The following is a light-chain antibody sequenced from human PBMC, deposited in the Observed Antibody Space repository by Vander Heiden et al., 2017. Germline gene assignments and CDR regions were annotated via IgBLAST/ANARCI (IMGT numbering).Light chain of an antibody. V-gene: IGKV1-9*01. Sequence: IQLTQSPSSLSASIGDRVTITCRASQAISTYLAWYQQKPGTAPKLLIHLASTLQSGVPARFSGSGSGTDFTLTINSLQPEDFATYYCQQLNSYPYTFGQGTNLEI. J-gene: IGKJ2*01. CDR3: QQLNSYPYT. CDR2: LAS. CDR1: QAISTY.